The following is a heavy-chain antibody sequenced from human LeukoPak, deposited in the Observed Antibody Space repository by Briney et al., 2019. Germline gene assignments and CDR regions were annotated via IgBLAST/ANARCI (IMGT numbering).Heavy chain of an antibody. CDR1: GFTFISYA. Sequence: GGSLRLSCAASGFTFISYAMSWARQAPGKGLEWVSAISGSGGSTYYADSVKGRFTISRDNSKNTLYLQMNSLRAEDTAVYYCAGGSGIVVVVAATTLRYWGQGTLVTVSS. CDR3: AGGSGIVVVVAATTLRY. J-gene: IGHJ4*02. V-gene: IGHV3-23*01. D-gene: IGHD2-15*01. CDR2: ISGSGGST.